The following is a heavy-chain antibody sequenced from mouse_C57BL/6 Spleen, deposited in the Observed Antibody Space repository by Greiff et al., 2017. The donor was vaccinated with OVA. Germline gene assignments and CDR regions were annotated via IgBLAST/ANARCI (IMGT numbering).Heavy chain of an antibody. CDR3: ARSYSSGYGYAMDY. CDR1: GYAFSSSW. V-gene: IGHV1-82*01. CDR2: IYPGDGDT. Sequence: QVQLQQSGPELVKPGASVKISCKASGYAFSSSWMNWVKQRPGKGLEWIGRIYPGDGDTNYNGKFKGKATLTADKSSSTAYMQLSSLTSEDSAVYVCARSYSSGYGYAMDYWGQGTSVTVSS. D-gene: IGHD3-2*02. J-gene: IGHJ4*01.